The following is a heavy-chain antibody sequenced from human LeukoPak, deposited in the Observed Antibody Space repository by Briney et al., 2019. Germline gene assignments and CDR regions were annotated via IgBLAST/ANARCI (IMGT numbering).Heavy chain of an antibody. CDR3: ARSCHDYGDYGVYYYYGMDV. CDR2: ISAYNGNT. V-gene: IGHV1-18*01. CDR1: GYTFTRYA. Sequence: GASVKVSCKASGYTFTRYAMHWVRQAPGQGLEWMGWISAYNGNTNYAQKLQGRVTMTTDTSTSTAYMELRSLRSDDTAVYYCARSCHDYGDYGVYYYYGMDVWGQGTTVTVSS. J-gene: IGHJ6*02. D-gene: IGHD4-17*01.